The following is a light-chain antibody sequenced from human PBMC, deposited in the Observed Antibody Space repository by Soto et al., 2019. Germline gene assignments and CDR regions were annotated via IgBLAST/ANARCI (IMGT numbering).Light chain of an antibody. V-gene: IGKV1-5*03. CDR1: QSISSW. CDR3: QQYSVWYT. CDR2: KAS. Sequence: DIQMTQSPSTLSASVGDRVTITCRASQSISSWLAWYQQKPGKAPKLLIYKASSLESGVPSRFSGSGSGTEFTLTISSLQPDDFATYYCQQYSVWYTCGQGTKLEIK. J-gene: IGKJ2*01.